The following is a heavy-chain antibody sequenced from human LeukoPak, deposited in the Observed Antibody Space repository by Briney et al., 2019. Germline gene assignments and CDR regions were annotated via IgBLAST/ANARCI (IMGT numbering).Heavy chain of an antibody. J-gene: IGHJ4*02. CDR1: GGSISNYY. Sequence: SEALSLTCTVSGGSISNYYWSWIRQPPGKGLEWIGYIYYSGSTNYNPSLKSRLTISVDTSKNQFSLQLTSVTATDTAVYYCARSPVSYDSTGSRIRPPRPMSLDFDNWGQGTLVTVSS. V-gene: IGHV4-59*08. CDR2: IYYSGST. D-gene: IGHD3-22*01. CDR3: ARSPVSYDSTGSRIRPPRPMSLDFDN.